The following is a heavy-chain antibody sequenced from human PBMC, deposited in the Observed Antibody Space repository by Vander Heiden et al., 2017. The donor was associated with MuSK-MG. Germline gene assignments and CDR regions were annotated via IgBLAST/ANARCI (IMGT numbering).Heavy chain of an antibody. D-gene: IGHD6-6*01. CDR1: GCSFSSYW. CDR2: IYPGDAET. V-gene: IGHV5-51*01. J-gene: IGHJ6*02. Sequence: ELQLVPSRASVKQPGESRKVSCKGSGCSFSSYWIGWVRQMSGKGLEWMGIIYPGDAETKYSPSFQGQVTIAVDKSINTAYVQWSSLKAADTAIYYCARLESIPPVYYYNGMDGWGQGTAVTVSS. CDR3: ARLESIPPVYYYNGMDG.